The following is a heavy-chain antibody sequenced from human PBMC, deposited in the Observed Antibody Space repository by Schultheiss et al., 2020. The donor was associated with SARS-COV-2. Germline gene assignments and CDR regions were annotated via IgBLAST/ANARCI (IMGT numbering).Heavy chain of an antibody. D-gene: IGHD5-18*01. Sequence: SETLSLTCTVSGGSISSYYWSWIRQPPGKGLEWIGYIYYSGSTNYNPSLKSRVTISVDTSKNQFSLKLSSVTAADTAVYYCARVWTAMVTGHIDYWGQGTLVTVSS. CDR1: GGSISSYY. J-gene: IGHJ4*02. CDR3: ARVWTAMVTGHIDY. CDR2: IYYSGST. V-gene: IGHV4-59*01.